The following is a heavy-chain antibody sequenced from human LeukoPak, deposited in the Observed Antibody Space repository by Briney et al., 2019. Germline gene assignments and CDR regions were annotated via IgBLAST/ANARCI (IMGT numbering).Heavy chain of an antibody. Sequence: GGSPRLSCVASGFTFSDYWMSWVRQAPGKGLERVANIKQDGSEKSYVDSVRGRFTISRDNAKNSLFLQMNSLRAEDTAVYFCARDPSRQAGYSSSWVDYWGQGTLVTVSS. V-gene: IGHV3-7*01. CDR2: IKQDGSEK. D-gene: IGHD6-13*01. CDR1: GFTFSDYW. CDR3: ARDPSRQAGYSSSWVDY. J-gene: IGHJ4*02.